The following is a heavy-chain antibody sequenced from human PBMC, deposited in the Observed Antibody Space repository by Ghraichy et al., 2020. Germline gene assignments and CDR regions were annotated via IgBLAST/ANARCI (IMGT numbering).Heavy chain of an antibody. Sequence: GESLNISCKGSGYSFTSYWISWVRQMPGKGLEWMGRIDPSDSYTNYSPSFQGHVTISADKSISTAYLQWSSLKASDTAMYYCAGRLHGAYYMDVWGKGTTVTVSS. CDR3: AGRLHGAYYMDV. V-gene: IGHV5-10-1*01. CDR2: IDPSDSYT. CDR1: GYSFTSYW. D-gene: IGHD4-11*01. J-gene: IGHJ6*03.